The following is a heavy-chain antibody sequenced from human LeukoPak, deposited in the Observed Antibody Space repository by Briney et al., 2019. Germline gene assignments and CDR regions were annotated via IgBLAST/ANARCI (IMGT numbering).Heavy chain of an antibody. CDR2: IWYDGSNK. Sequence: PGGSLRLSCAASGFTFSSYGMHWVRQAPGKGLEWVAVIWYDGSNKYYADSVKGRFTISRDNSKNTLYLQMNSLRAEDTAVYYCARERKVGATDFDYWGQGTLVTVSS. D-gene: IGHD1-26*01. V-gene: IGHV3-33*01. CDR3: ARERKVGATDFDY. CDR1: GFTFSSYG. J-gene: IGHJ4*02.